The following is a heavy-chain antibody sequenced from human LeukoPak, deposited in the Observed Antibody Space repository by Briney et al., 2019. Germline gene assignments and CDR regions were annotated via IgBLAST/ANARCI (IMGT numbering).Heavy chain of an antibody. J-gene: IGHJ4*02. Sequence: SETLFLTCTVSGGSISSYYWSWIRQPAGKGLEWIGRIYTSGSTNYNPSLKSRVTMSVDTSKNQFSLKLSSVTAADTAVYYCARDLASPYDILTGYHYYFDYWAREPWSPSPQ. CDR2: IYTSGST. CDR1: GGSISSYY. D-gene: IGHD3-9*01. CDR3: ARDLASPYDILTGYHYYFDY. V-gene: IGHV4-4*07.